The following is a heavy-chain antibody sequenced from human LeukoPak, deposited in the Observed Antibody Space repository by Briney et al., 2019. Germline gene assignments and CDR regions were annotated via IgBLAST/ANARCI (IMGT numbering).Heavy chain of an antibody. CDR2: IYYSGST. J-gene: IGHJ4*02. CDR3: ARGRAGRTISFAY. V-gene: IGHV4-59*01. Sequence: KASETLSLTCTVSGGSISSYYWSWIRQPPRKGLEWIGCIYYSGSTNYNPSPKSRVTISVDTSNNQFSLTLPSLTAADTAVYYCARGRAGRTISFAYWGQGTLVTVSS. CDR1: GGSISSYY. D-gene: IGHD5-24*01.